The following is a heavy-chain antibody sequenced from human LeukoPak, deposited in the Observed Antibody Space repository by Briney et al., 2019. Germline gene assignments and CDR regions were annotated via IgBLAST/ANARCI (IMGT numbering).Heavy chain of an antibody. Sequence: PSETLSLTCTVSGGSTSSYYWSWIRQPPGKGLEWIGYIYYSGSTNYNPSLKSRVTISVDTSKNQFSLKLSSVTAADTAVYYCARENSGSYREFDYWGQGTLVTVSS. D-gene: IGHD1-26*01. J-gene: IGHJ4*02. CDR2: IYYSGST. CDR1: GGSTSSYY. CDR3: ARENSGSYREFDY. V-gene: IGHV4-59*01.